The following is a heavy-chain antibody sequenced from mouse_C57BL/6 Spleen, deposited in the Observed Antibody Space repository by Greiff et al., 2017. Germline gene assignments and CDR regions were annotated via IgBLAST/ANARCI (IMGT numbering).Heavy chain of an antibody. CDR2: IDPSDSYT. CDR3: ARYQAMDY. CDR1: GYTFTSYW. J-gene: IGHJ4*01. Sequence: VQLQQPGAELVKPGASVKLSCKASGYTFTSYWMQWVKQRPGQGLEWIGEIDPSDSYTNYNQKFKGKATLTVDTSSSTAYMQLSSLTSEDSAVYYCARYQAMDYWGQGTSVTVSS. V-gene: IGHV1-50*01.